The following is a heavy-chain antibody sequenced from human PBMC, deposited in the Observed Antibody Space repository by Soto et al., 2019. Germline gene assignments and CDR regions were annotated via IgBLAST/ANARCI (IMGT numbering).Heavy chain of an antibody. D-gene: IGHD2-15*01. J-gene: IGHJ4*02. CDR1: GFTFSSQT. V-gene: IGHV3-23*01. Sequence: EVKLLESGGGLVQPGGSLRLSCAASGFTFSSQTMSWVRQAPGKGLAWVSVISSSGSTSYTDSVEGRFTISRDSSKITLCLQVNSRRVEDSAVYYCAQGDRDVDYCGQATLVTV. CDR2: ISSSGST. CDR3: AQGDRDVDY.